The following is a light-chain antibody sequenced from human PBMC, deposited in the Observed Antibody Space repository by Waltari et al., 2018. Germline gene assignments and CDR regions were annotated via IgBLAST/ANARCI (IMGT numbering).Light chain of an antibody. Sequence: DIQMTQSPSSVSASVGDRVTITCRASQGISIWLALYQQKPGTAPKLLIYSASSFQSGVPSRFSGSGSGTDFTLTISSLQPEDFATYYCQQANSFPITFGQGTRLEIK. CDR1: QGISIW. CDR3: QQANSFPIT. J-gene: IGKJ5*01. CDR2: SAS. V-gene: IGKV1-12*01.